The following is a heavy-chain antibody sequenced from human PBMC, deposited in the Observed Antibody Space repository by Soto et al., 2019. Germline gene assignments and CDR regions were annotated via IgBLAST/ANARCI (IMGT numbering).Heavy chain of an antibody. CDR2: INHSGST. D-gene: IGHD3-10*01. Sequence: KPSETLSLTCAVYGGSFSGYYWSWIRQPPGKGLEWIGEINHSGSTNYNPSLKSRVTISVDTSKNQFSLKLSSVTAADTAVYYCARGGGGSGSYFGYWGQGTLVNVSS. CDR3: ARGGGGSGSYFGY. J-gene: IGHJ4*02. CDR1: GGSFSGYY. V-gene: IGHV4-34*01.